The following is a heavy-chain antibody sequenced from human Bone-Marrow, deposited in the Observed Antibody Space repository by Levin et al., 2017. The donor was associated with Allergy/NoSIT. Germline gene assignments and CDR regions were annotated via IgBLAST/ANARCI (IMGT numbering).Heavy chain of an antibody. CDR3: ARYANIGFYFDY. V-gene: IGHV4-38-2*01. CDR1: GYSISSGYY. Sequence: SQTLSLTCAVSGYSISSGYYWTWNRQTPGKGLEWIATIHHSGITYYNPSLKSRVTISVDTSKNQFSLKLNSVTAADTAVYYCARYANIGFYFDYWGRGTLVTVSS. D-gene: IGHD3-16*01. J-gene: IGHJ4*02. CDR2: IHHSGIT.